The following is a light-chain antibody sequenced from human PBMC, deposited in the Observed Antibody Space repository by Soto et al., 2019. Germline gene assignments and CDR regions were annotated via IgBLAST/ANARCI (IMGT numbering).Light chain of an antibody. J-gene: IGLJ3*02. V-gene: IGLV2-14*01. Sequence: QSALTQPASVSGSPGQSITISCTGTSSDVGGYNYVSWYQQHPAKAPKLMIYKVSNRPSGVSNRFSGSKSGNAAPLTISGLQDEEAADYYCASYTSMNTLVFGGGTKLTVL. CDR2: KVS. CDR1: SSDVGGYNY. CDR3: ASYTSMNTLV.